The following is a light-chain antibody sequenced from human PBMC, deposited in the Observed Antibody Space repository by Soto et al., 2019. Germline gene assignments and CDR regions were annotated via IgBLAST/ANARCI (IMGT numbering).Light chain of an antibody. V-gene: IGKV1-39*01. J-gene: IGKJ4*01. CDR1: QSINSY. CDR2: TAS. Sequence: DIQLTQSPSFLSASVGDRVTITCRASQSINSYLNWYQQKPGKAPKLLIFTASSLQSGVPSRFSGSGSGTDFTLIIASLQPEDSATYFCQQSYSTPLTFGGGTKVEIK. CDR3: QQSYSTPLT.